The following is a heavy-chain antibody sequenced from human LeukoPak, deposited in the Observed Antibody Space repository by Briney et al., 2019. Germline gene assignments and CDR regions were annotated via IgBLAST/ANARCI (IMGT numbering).Heavy chain of an antibody. D-gene: IGHD1-26*01. CDR3: ARVSTVGGGHHTFDI. V-gene: IGHV1-2*02. CDR2: INPNSGRT. J-gene: IGHJ3*02. CDR1: GYNFTDYY. Sequence: VASVKVSCKTSGYNFTDYYMNWVRQAPGQGLEWMGWINPNSGRTNYAQNFQGRVTMTRDTSISTAYMDLIRLRSDDTAVYYCARVSTVGGGHHTFDIWGQGTMVTVSS.